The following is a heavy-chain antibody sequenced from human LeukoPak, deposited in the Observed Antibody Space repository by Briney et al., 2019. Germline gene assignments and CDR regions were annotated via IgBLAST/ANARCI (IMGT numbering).Heavy chain of an antibody. J-gene: IGHJ4*02. D-gene: IGHD2-2*01. CDR3: ARDVLGYCSSTSCYGTRGSSDY. CDR1: GYTFTSYG. Sequence: GASVMVSCKASGYTFTSYGISWVRQAPGQGLEWMEWISAYNGNTNYAQKLQGRVTMTTDTSTSTAYMELRSLRSDDTAVYYCARDVLGYCSSTSCYGTRGSSDYWGQGTLVTVSS. CDR2: ISAYNGNT. V-gene: IGHV1-18*01.